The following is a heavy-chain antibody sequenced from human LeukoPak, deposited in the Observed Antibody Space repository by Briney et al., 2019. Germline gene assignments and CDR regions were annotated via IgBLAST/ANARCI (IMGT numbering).Heavy chain of an antibody. CDR3: ARLSGYCSGGSCYSNNWFDP. CDR2: IYPGDSDT. Sequence: GESLKISCKGSGYSFTSYWIGWVRQMPGKGLEWMGIIYPGDSDTRYSPSFPGQVTISADKSISTAYLQWSSLKASDTAMYYCARLSGYCSGGSCYSNNWFDPWGQGTLVTVSS. CDR1: GYSFTSYW. J-gene: IGHJ5*02. D-gene: IGHD2-15*01. V-gene: IGHV5-51*01.